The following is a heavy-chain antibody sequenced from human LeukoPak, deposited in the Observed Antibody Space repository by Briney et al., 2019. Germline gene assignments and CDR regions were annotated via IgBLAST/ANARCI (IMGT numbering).Heavy chain of an antibody. CDR2: ISYDGSNK. D-gene: IGHD2-21*02. CDR1: GFTFSSYA. Sequence: GGSLRLSCAASGFTFSSYAMHWVRQAPGKGLECVAVISYDGSNKYYADSVKGRFTISRDNSKNTLYLQMNSLRAEDTAVYYCARVGYCGGDCYPPYYYYGMDVWGQGTTVTVSS. J-gene: IGHJ6*02. CDR3: ARVGYCGGDCYPPYYYYGMDV. V-gene: IGHV3-30-3*01.